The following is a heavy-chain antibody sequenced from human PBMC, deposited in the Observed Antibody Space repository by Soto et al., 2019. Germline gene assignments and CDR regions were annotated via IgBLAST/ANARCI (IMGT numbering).Heavy chain of an antibody. CDR3: AREWYYYDSSGYYPAGNDAFDI. CDR1: GGSISSGGYY. D-gene: IGHD3-22*01. V-gene: IGHV4-31*01. Sequence: QVQLQESGPGLVKPSQTLSLTCTVSGGSISSGGYYWSWIRQHPGKGLEWIGYIYYSGSTYYNPXLKXXXTISVDTSKNXXSXKXXSVTAADTAVYYCAREWYYYDSSGYYPAGNDAFDIWGQGTMVTVSS. CDR2: IYYSGST. J-gene: IGHJ3*02.